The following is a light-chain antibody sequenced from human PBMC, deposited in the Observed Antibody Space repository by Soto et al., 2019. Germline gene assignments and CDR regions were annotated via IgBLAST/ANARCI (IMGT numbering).Light chain of an antibody. CDR2: AAS. V-gene: IGKV1-8*01. Sequence: AIRMTQSPSSFSASTGDRVTITCRASQGISSYLAWYQQKPGKAPKLLIYAASTLQSGVPSRFSGSGSGTDFTLTISCLQSEDFATYSCQQYYSYPPHFGQGTKLEIK. J-gene: IGKJ2*01. CDR3: QQYYSYPPH. CDR1: QGISSY.